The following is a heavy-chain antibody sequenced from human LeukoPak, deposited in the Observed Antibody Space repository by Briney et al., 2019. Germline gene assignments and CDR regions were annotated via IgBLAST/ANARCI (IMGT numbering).Heavy chain of an antibody. Sequence: SVKVSCKASGGTFSSYALSWVRQAPGQGLEWMGGIIPIFGTANYAQKFQGRVTITADKSTSTAYMELSSLRSEDTAVYYCARGPRITLIRGGQWYYYMDVWGKGTTVTISS. D-gene: IGHD3-10*01. CDR1: GGTFSSYA. V-gene: IGHV1-69*06. CDR2: IIPIFGTA. J-gene: IGHJ6*03. CDR3: ARGPRITLIRGGQWYYYMDV.